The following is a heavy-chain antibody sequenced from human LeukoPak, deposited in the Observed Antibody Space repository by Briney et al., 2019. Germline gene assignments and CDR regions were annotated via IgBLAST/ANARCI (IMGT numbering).Heavy chain of an antibody. J-gene: IGHJ5*02. CDR1: GGTFSSYA. D-gene: IGHD1-26*01. V-gene: IGHV1-2*02. Sequence: ASVKVSCKASGGTFSSYAISWVRQAPGQGLEWMGWINPNSGGTNYAQKFQGRVTMTRDTSISTAYMELSRLRSDDTAVYYCAREGSSNNWFDPWGQGTLVTVSS. CDR3: AREGSSNNWFDP. CDR2: INPNSGGT.